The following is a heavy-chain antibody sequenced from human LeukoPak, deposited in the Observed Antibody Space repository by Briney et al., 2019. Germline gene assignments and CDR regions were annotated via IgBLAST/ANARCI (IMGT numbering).Heavy chain of an antibody. V-gene: IGHV1-69*05. CDR3: ARDSSGSPNY. J-gene: IGHJ4*02. CDR2: IIPIFGTA. Sequence: SVKVSCKASGGTFSSYAISWVRQAPGQGLEWMGGIIPIFGTANYAQKLQGRVTMTTDTSTSTAYMELRSLRSDDTAVYYCARDSSGSPNYWGQGTLVTVSS. D-gene: IGHD1-26*01. CDR1: GGTFSSYA.